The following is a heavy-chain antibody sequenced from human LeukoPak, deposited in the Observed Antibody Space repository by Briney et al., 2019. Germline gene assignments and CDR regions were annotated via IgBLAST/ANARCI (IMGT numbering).Heavy chain of an antibody. V-gene: IGHV4-39*07. CDR2: IYYSGST. D-gene: IGHD2-8*01. J-gene: IGHJ5*02. CDR1: GGSISSSSYY. CDR3: ARDPMLGNWFDP. Sequence: PSETLSLTCTVSGGSISSSSYYWGWIRQPPGTGLEWIGSIYYSGSTYYNPSLKSRVTISVDTSKNQFSLKLSSVTAADTAVYYCARDPMLGNWFDPWGQGTLVTVSS.